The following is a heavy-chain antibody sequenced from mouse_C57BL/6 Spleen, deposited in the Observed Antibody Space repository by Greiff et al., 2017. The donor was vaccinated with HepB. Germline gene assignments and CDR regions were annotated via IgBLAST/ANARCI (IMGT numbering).Heavy chain of an antibody. D-gene: IGHD2-4*01. CDR2: ISYDGSN. CDR3: ARDRDYDCGGYFDY. J-gene: IGHJ2*01. Sequence: ESGPGLVKPSQSLSLTCSVTGYSITSGYYWNWIRQSPGNKLEWMGYISYDGSNNYNPSLKNRTTITRDTSKNQFFLKLNSVTTEDTATYYCARDRDYDCGGYFDYWGQGTTLTVSS. V-gene: IGHV3-6*01. CDR1: GYSITSGYY.